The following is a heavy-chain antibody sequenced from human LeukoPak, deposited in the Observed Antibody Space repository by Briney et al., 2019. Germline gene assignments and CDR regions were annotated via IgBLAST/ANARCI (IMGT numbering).Heavy chain of an antibody. J-gene: IGHJ4*02. CDR3: ARDLSIAAAGTFGY. CDR2: ISAYNGNT. D-gene: IGHD6-13*01. Sequence: GASVKVSCKASGYTFTSYGINWVRQAPGQGLEWMGWISAYNGNTNYAQKLQGRVTMTTDTSTSTAYMELRSLRSDDTAVYCCARDLSIAAAGTFGYWGREPWSPSPQ. CDR1: GYTFTSYG. V-gene: IGHV1-18*01.